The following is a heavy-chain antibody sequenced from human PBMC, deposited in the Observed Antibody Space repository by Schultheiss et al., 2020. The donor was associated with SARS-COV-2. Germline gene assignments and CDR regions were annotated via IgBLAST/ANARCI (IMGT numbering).Heavy chain of an antibody. J-gene: IGHJ4*02. CDR1: GYRFTTYW. D-gene: IGHD5-24*01. CDR3: ARSDGPSIDY. CDR2: IFVRDSDT. Sequence: GGSLRLSCKGSGYRFTTYWIGWVRQMPGKGLEWMGLIFVRDSDTRYSPSFRGQVTISVDKSINTAYLQWSSLQASDTAIYFCARSDGPSIDYWGQGTLVTVSS. V-gene: IGHV5-51*01.